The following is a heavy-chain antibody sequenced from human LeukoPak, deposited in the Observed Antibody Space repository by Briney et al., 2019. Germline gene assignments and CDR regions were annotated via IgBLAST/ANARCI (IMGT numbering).Heavy chain of an antibody. CDR2: ISSSSSYI. Sequence: GGSLRLSCAASGFTFSSYSMNWVRQAPGKGLEWVSSISSSSSYIYYADSVKGRFTISRDNAKNSVYLQMSSLRAEDTGVYYCATTLNIATPGHLWGQGALVTVSS. V-gene: IGHV3-21*01. CDR3: ATTLNIATPGHL. D-gene: IGHD6-13*01. J-gene: IGHJ4*02. CDR1: GFTFSSYS.